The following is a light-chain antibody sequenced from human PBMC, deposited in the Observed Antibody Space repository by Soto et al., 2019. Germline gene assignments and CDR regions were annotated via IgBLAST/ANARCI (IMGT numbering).Light chain of an antibody. V-gene: IGKV1-39*01. J-gene: IGKJ4*01. CDR3: QQCYSPPLS. Sequence: DFQMPQSPSSLSASIGRAVTITWRASQDISGRLNWYQQTRGRVPKLLIYGASNLESGVPSRFSGSGSATDFTLTITGLQPEDFASYYCQQCYSPPLSFGGGTKVDIK. CDR2: GAS. CDR1: QDISGR.